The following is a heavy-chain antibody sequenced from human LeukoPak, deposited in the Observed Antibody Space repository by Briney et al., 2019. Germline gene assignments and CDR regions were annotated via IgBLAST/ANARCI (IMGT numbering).Heavy chain of an antibody. Sequence: PSETLSLTCTVSGGSINNYFWNWIRQPPGKGLEWIGYIYYSGSTNYNPSLKSRVTISVDTSKNQFSLKLSSVTAADTAVYYCARDRRLGPGFAFDIWGQGTMVTVSS. J-gene: IGHJ3*02. CDR3: ARDRRLGPGFAFDI. CDR1: GGSINNYF. V-gene: IGHV4-59*01. CDR2: IYYSGST. D-gene: IGHD3-10*01.